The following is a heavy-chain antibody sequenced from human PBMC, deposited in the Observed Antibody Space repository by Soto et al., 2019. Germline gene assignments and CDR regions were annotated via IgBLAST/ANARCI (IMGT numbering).Heavy chain of an antibody. CDR3: ARVKRNHGMDV. CDR2: IYYSGST. Sequence: QVQLQESGPGLVKPSETLSLTCTVSGGSISSYYWSWIRQPPGKGLEWIGYIYYSGSTNYNPSLKSXXTXSXATSKNQFSLKLGSVTAADTAVYYCARVKRNHGMDVWGQGTTVTVSS. J-gene: IGHJ6*02. CDR1: GGSISSYY. D-gene: IGHD4-4*01. V-gene: IGHV4-59*01.